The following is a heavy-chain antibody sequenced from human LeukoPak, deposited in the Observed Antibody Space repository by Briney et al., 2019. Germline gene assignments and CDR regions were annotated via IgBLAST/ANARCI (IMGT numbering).Heavy chain of an antibody. V-gene: IGHV3-30*04. Sequence: GRTLRLSCAASGFTFSSYAMHWVRQAPGKGLEWVAVISYDGSNKYYADSVKGRFTISRDNSKNTLYLQMNSLRAEDTAVYYCARGSAKDAFDIWGQGTMVTVSS. CDR3: ARGSAKDAFDI. CDR1: GFTFSSYA. CDR2: ISYDGSNK. J-gene: IGHJ3*02.